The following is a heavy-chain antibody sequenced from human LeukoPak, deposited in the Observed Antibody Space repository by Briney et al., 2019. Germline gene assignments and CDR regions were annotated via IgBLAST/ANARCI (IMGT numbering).Heavy chain of an antibody. CDR3: ARGRPSLWFGELLRGFDP. Sequence: ASVKVSCKASGYTFTSYGISWVRQAPGQGLEWMGWISAYNGNTNYAQKLQGRVTMTTDTSTSTAYMELSRLRSDDTAVYYCARGRPSLWFGELLRGFDPWGQGTLVTVSS. V-gene: IGHV1-18*01. D-gene: IGHD3-10*01. CDR2: ISAYNGNT. J-gene: IGHJ5*02. CDR1: GYTFTSYG.